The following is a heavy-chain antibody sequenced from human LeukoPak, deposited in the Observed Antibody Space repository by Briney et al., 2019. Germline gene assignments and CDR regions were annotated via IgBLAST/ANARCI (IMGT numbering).Heavy chain of an antibody. D-gene: IGHD3-16*01. V-gene: IGHV2-5*02. CDR1: GFSLSTAGVG. J-gene: IGHJ5*02. CDR2: IYWDDDK. Sequence: SGPTLVKPTQTLTLTCTFSGFSLSTAGVGVGWIRQPPGKALEWLALIYWDDDKRYNPALKYRLTITKDTSKNQVILTMTNMDPVDTATYYCAHRQSSQGEFDPWGQGTLVTVSS. CDR3: AHRQSSQGEFDP.